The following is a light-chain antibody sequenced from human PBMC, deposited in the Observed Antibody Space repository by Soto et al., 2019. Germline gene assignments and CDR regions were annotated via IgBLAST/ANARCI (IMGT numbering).Light chain of an antibody. V-gene: IGKV3-20*01. Sequence: EFVLTQSPGTLSLSPGERATLXXRASQTVRNNYLAWYQQKPGQAPRVXIYDASSRATGIPDRFSGSGSGTEFTLTTSSLQPEDFATYYCQHYESYPITFGQGTRLEIK. CDR2: DAS. CDR3: QHYESYPIT. J-gene: IGKJ5*01. CDR1: QTVRNNY.